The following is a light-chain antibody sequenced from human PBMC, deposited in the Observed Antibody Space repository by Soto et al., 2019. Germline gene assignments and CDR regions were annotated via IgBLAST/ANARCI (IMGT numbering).Light chain of an antibody. J-gene: IGLJ1*01. CDR3: ASYTTSSTYV. Sequence: QSVLTQPASVSGSPGQSIAISCTGTSSAVGGFNYVSWYQQHPGKAPKFMIYDVSSRPSGVSDRFSGSKSGNTASLTISGLQAEDEADYYCASYTTSSTYVFGTGTKVTVL. CDR2: DVS. CDR1: SSAVGGFNY. V-gene: IGLV2-14*03.